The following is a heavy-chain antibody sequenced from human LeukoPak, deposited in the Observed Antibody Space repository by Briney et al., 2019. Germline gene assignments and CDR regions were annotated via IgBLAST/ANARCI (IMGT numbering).Heavy chain of an antibody. V-gene: IGHV5-51*01. CDR3: ARVYNGVFDY. Sequence: GESLNIFCKGTGYSFSTYWIGWVRQMPGKGVEWMGIIYRGDADNRYRPSFRGQVTISADKSINTAYLQWSSLKSSDTAMYYCARVYNGVFDYWGQGTLVTVSS. J-gene: IGHJ4*02. CDR2: IYRGDADN. CDR1: GYSFSTYW. D-gene: IGHD5-24*01.